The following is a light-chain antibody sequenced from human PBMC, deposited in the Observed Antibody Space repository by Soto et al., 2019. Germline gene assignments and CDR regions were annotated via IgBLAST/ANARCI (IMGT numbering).Light chain of an antibody. CDR1: QSVSSSY. Sequence: EIVFTPSPGTLSLSPGGRATLSCRARQSVSSSYLAWYQQKPGQAPRLLIYGASGRATGIPDRFSGSGSGTDFTLTISRLEPEDFAVYYCQQYGSSTWTFGQGTKVDIK. J-gene: IGKJ1*01. V-gene: IGKV3-20*01. CDR2: GAS. CDR3: QQYGSSTWT.